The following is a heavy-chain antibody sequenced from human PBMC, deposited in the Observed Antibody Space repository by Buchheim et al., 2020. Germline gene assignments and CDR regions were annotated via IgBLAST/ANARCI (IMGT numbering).Heavy chain of an antibody. Sequence: QVQLQESGPGLVKPSETLSLTCTASGGSISSYYWSWIRQPPGKGLEWIGYIYYSGSTNYNPSLKSRVTISVDTSKNQFSLKLSSVTAADTAVYYCARILRGYCSGGSCYYFDYWGQGTL. CDR2: IYYSGST. J-gene: IGHJ4*02. CDR3: ARILRGYCSGGSCYYFDY. CDR1: GGSISSYY. D-gene: IGHD2-15*01. V-gene: IGHV4-59*01.